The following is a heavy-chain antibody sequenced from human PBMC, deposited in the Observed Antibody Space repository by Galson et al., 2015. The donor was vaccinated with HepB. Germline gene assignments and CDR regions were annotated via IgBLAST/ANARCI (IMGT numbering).Heavy chain of an antibody. J-gene: IGHJ4*02. CDR2: ISPSGSPT. CDR3: ARDRAAAAVNNFDY. D-gene: IGHD6-13*01. Sequence: SLRLSCAASGFTLSDYYMTWIRQAPGKGLEWLSYISPSGSPTYYADSVKGRFTISRDNAKNSLYLQMNSLRAEDTAVYYCARDRAAAAVNNFDYWGQGTLVTVSS. CDR1: GFTLSDYY. V-gene: IGHV3-11*01.